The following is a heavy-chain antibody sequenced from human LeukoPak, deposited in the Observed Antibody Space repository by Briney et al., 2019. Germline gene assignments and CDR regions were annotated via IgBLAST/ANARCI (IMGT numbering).Heavy chain of an antibody. CDR2: IYSSGSA. D-gene: IGHD4-17*01. V-gene: IGHV4-61*02. J-gene: IGHJ4*02. CDR3: ARAIDYGDSYFDY. Sequence: SETLSPTCTVSGGSISSGSYYWSWIRQPAGKGLEWIGRIYSSGSANYNPSLKSRVTISVDTSKNQFSLRLSSVTAADTAVYYCARAIDYGDSYFDYWGQGTLVTVSS. CDR1: GGSISSGSYY.